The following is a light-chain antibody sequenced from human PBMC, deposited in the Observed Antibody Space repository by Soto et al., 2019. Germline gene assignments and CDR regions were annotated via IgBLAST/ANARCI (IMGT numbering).Light chain of an antibody. CDR3: QLYNNWPRT. J-gene: IGKJ1*01. CDR1: QNVGSR. CDR2: GPS. Sequence: EIVMTQSLATLSVSPGERATLSSRASQNVGSRIARSQHTPGQAARLLIYGPSTRATGIPGRFSGSGFGKELTLTISSLQSEDFAVYYCQLYNNWPRTFFERAKV. V-gene: IGKV3-15*01.